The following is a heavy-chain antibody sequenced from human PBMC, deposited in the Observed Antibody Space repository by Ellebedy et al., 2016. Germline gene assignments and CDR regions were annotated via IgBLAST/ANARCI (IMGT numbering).Heavy chain of an antibody. CDR1: GYSFSSYT. CDR3: AREGAYDSGGYYELFDY. D-gene: IGHD3-22*01. J-gene: IGHJ4*02. Sequence: ASVKVSXKGSGYSFSSYTIGWVRQAPGQGLEWMGWISGSNGNTKYAQKFQGRVTITTDTSTNTAYMELRSLRSDDTAVYYCAREGAYDSGGYYELFDYWGQGTLVTVSS. CDR2: ISGSNGNT. V-gene: IGHV1-18*01.